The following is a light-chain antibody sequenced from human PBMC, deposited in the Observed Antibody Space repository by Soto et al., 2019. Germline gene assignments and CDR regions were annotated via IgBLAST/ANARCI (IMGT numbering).Light chain of an antibody. CDR2: SDD. V-gene: IGLV1-44*01. Sequence: QPVLTQPPSASGTPGQRGTISCSRSRSNIGSNAVSCYQHFPGTAPKVLIYSDDQRPSGVPDRFSGSKSGTSASLAISGLQAEDEADYFCAAWGDSRNTWVFGGGTKLTVL. J-gene: IGLJ3*02. CDR1: RSNIGSNA. CDR3: AAWGDSRNTWV.